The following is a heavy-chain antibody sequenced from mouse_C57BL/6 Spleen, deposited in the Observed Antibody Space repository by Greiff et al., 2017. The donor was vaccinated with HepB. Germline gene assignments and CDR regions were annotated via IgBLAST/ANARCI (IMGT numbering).Heavy chain of an antibody. CDR3: ARYLYDYDLYYFDY. CDR2: IYPGSGST. J-gene: IGHJ2*01. Sequence: QVQLQQPGAELVKPGASVKMSCKASGYTFTSYWITWVKQRPGQGLEWIGDIYPGSGSTNYNEKFKSKATLTVDTSSSTAYMQLSSLTSEDSAVYYFARYLYDYDLYYFDYWGQGTTLTVSS. D-gene: IGHD2-4*01. V-gene: IGHV1-55*01. CDR1: GYTFTSYW.